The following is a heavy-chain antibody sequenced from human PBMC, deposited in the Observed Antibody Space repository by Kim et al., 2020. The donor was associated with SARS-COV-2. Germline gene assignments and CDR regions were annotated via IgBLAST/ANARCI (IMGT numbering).Heavy chain of an antibody. CDR3: ARDLFNAVAAIYYYGMDV. V-gene: IGHV3-21*01. CDR1: GFTFSSYS. D-gene: IGHD2-15*01. CDR2: ISSSSSYI. J-gene: IGHJ6*02. Sequence: GGSLRLSCAASGFTFSSYSMNWVRQAPGKGLEWVSSISSSSSYIYYADSVKGRFTISRDNAKNSLYLQMNSLRAEDTAVYYCARDLFNAVAAIYYYGMDVWGQGTTVTVSS.